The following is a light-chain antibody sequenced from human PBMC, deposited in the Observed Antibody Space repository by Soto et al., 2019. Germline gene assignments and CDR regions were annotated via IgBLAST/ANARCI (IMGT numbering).Light chain of an antibody. CDR3: QQYGSSPSIT. CDR2: DAS. Sequence: EIVLTQSPATLSLSPGERATLSCGAIQSVSSSYLAWYQQTPGLAPRLLIYDASSRATGIPDRFSGSGSGTDFTLTISRLEPEDFAVYYCQQYGSSPSITFGQGTRLEIK. V-gene: IGKV3D-20*01. CDR1: QSVSSSY. J-gene: IGKJ5*01.